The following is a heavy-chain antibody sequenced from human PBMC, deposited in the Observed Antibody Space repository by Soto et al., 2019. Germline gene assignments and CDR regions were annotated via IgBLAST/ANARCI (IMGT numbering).Heavy chain of an antibody. CDR2: ISYDGSNK. J-gene: IGHJ6*02. CDR1: GFTFSSYG. CDR3: AKDPGLRGVTKVYGMDV. Sequence: QVQLVESGGGVVQPGRCLRLSCAASGFTFSSYGMHWVRQAPGKGLEWVAVISYDGSNKYYADSVKGRFTISRDNSKNTLYLQMNSLRAEDTAVYYCAKDPGLRGVTKVYGMDVWGQGTTVTVSS. D-gene: IGHD2-21*02. V-gene: IGHV3-30*18.